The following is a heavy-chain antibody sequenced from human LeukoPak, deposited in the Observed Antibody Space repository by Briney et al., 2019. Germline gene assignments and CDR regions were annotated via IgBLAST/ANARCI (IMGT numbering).Heavy chain of an antibody. V-gene: IGHV3-21*01. CDR1: GFTFNHYA. Sequence: GGSLRRSCAASGFTFNHYAMSWVRQAPGKGLEWVSSITRGSIYTFYADSVKGRFTISRDNAKNSLSLQMNSLRAEDTAVYYCARDPYNGSYGDDYYYYMDVWGKGTTVTISS. J-gene: IGHJ6*03. D-gene: IGHD1-26*01. CDR2: ITRGSIYT. CDR3: ARDPYNGSYGDDYYYYMDV.